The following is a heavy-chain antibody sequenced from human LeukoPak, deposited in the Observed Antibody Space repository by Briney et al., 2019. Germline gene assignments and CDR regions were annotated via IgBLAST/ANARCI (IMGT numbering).Heavy chain of an antibody. V-gene: IGHV3-74*01. Sequence: GGSLRLSCAASGFTFSNYWMHWVRQAPGKGLVWVSRIRHDAGVTSYADSVKGRFTTSRDNAKNTLYLQMNSLRAEDTAVYYCPREGEPYMSTGGSDYWGQGTLVTVSS. CDR1: GFTFSNYW. J-gene: IGHJ4*02. CDR2: IRHDAGVT. CDR3: PREGEPYMSTGGSDY. D-gene: IGHD4-17*01.